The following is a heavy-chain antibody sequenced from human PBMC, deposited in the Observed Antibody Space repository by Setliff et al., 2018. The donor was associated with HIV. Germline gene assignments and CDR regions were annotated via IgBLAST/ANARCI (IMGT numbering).Heavy chain of an antibody. CDR3: ASTSPTTYCYGSGSPPLEY. J-gene: IGHJ4*02. Sequence: ASVKVSCKASGHTYNAYGITWVRPAPGQGLEWMGWISAHYGSTKYAQTLQGRVTMTTDTSTNTAYMELRSLGSDDTALYYCASTSPTTYCYGSGSPPLEYWRQGTLVTVCS. CDR1: GHTYNAYG. CDR2: ISAHYGST. V-gene: IGHV1-18*01. D-gene: IGHD3-10*01.